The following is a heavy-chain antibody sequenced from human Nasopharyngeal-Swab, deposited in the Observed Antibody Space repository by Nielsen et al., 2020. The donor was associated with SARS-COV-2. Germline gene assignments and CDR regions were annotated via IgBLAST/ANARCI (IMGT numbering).Heavy chain of an antibody. CDR3: ARDAPLVVPAARLGRWDDAFDI. V-gene: IGHV1-18*01. CDR1: GYTFTSYS. J-gene: IGHJ3*02. D-gene: IGHD2-2*01. CDR2: ISAYNGKT. Sequence: ASVKVSCKASGYTFTSYSITWVRQAPGQGREWMAWISAYNGKTNYAQNLQGRVTMTTDTSTSTAYMELRSLRSDDTAVYYCARDAPLVVPAARLGRWDDAFDIWGQGTMVTVSS.